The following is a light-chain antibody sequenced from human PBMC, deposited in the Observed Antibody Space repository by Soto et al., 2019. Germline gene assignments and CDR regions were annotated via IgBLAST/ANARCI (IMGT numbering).Light chain of an antibody. CDR1: QSVSSN. V-gene: IGKV3-11*01. CDR2: NTS. J-gene: IGKJ1*01. Sequence: EIVMTQSPATLSVSPGERVTLSCRASQSVSSNLAWYQQKVGQAPRLLIYNTSSRATGIPDRFSGSGSGTDFTLTISSLEPEDFAVYYCQQRSYFGQGTKVDIK. CDR3: QQRSY.